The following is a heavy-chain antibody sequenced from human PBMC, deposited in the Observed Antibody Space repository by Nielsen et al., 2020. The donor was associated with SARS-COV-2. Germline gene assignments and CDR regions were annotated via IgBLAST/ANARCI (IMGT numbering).Heavy chain of an antibody. D-gene: IGHD1-1*01. CDR3: AKDLGTGTTRGAFDI. J-gene: IGHJ3*02. CDR2: ISWNSGSI. Sequence: SLKISCAASGFTFDDYAMHWVRQAPGKGLEWVSGISWNSGSIGYADSVKGRFTISRDNAKNSPYLQMNSLRAEDTALYYCAKDLGTGTTRGAFDIWGQGTMVTVSS. CDR1: GFTFDDYA. V-gene: IGHV3-9*01.